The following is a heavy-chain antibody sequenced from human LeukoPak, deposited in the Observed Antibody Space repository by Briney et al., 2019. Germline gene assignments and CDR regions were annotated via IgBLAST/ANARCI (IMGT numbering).Heavy chain of an antibody. CDR3: ARDIKPYYYAMDV. Sequence: GGSLRLSCAASGFTFSDYYMSWIRQAPGKGLEWVSYISSSGITIYYADSVKGRFTISRGNAKNSLFLQMSSLRAEDTAVYYCARDIKPYYYAMDVWGQGTTVTVSS. CDR1: GFTFSDYY. V-gene: IGHV3-11*01. J-gene: IGHJ6*02. CDR2: ISSSGITI. D-gene: IGHD3-10*01.